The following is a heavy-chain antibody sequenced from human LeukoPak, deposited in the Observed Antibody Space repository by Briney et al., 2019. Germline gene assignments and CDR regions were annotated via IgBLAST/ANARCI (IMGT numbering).Heavy chain of an antibody. CDR2: ISGSGGST. D-gene: IGHD3-22*01. CDR3: AKDHGYDRDAREAFDI. Sequence: GGSLRLSCAASGFTFSSYWMSWVRQAPGKGLEWVSAISGSGGSTYYADSVKGRFTISRDNSKNTLYLQMNSLRAEDTAVYYCAKDHGYDRDAREAFDIWGQGTMVTVSS. CDR1: GFTFSSYW. V-gene: IGHV3-23*01. J-gene: IGHJ3*02.